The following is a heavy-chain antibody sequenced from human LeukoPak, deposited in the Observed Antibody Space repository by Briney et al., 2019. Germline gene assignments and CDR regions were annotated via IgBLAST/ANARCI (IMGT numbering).Heavy chain of an antibody. CDR1: GLNFSDYG. CDR2: ISYDGTSI. Sequence: GGSLRLSCAASGLNFSDYGLHWVRQAPGKGLEWVAGISYDGTSIHYTDSVRGRFTISRDNSQNMLYLQMKSLRAEDTAMYYSTLYFYDNSGLVRDYWGQGTLVTVSS. D-gene: IGHD3-22*01. CDR3: TLYFYDNSGLVRDY. V-gene: IGHV3-30*04. J-gene: IGHJ4*02.